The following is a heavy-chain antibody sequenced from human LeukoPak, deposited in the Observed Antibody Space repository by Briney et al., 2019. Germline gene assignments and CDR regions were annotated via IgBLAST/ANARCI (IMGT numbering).Heavy chain of an antibody. V-gene: IGHV5-51*01. CDR1: GYSFTTYR. CDR3: ARRNYGYDY. Sequence: GESLKISCKGSGYSFTTYRIAWVRQMPGRGLEWMGIIYPGDSETRYSPSFQGQVTISADKSISTAYLQWSSLKASDTAMYYCARRNYGYDYWGQGTLVTVSS. J-gene: IGHJ4*02. D-gene: IGHD5-24*01. CDR2: IYPGDSET.